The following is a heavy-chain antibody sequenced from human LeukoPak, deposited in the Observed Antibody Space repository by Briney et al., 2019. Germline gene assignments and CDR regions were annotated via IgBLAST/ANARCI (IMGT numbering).Heavy chain of an antibody. Sequence: GESLKISCKGSGYNFTNYWIGWVRQMPGKGLELMGLIYPGDSDTRYSPSFQGQVTISADKSISTAYVQWSSLKASDTAIYYCARRWVTEDAYDIWGQGTMVTVSS. J-gene: IGHJ3*02. D-gene: IGHD5-18*01. V-gene: IGHV5-51*01. CDR1: GYNFTNYW. CDR2: IYPGDSDT. CDR3: ARRWVTEDAYDI.